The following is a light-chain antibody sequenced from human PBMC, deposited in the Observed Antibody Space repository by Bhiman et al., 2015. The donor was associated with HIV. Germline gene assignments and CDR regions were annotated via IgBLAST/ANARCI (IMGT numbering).Light chain of an antibody. Sequence: VLTQPPSVSGAPGQRVTISCTGSASNIGAGYDVHWYQHLPGTAPKLLIYDNNNRPSGVPDRFSGSKSGTSASLAITGLQAEDESDYYCQSYDSSLSHVFGTATRVTVL. CDR1: ASNIGAGYD. CDR2: DNN. CDR3: QSYDSSLSHV. V-gene: IGLV1-40*01. J-gene: IGLJ1*01.